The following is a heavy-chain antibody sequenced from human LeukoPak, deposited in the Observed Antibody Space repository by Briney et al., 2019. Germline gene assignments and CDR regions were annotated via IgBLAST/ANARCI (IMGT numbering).Heavy chain of an antibody. J-gene: IGHJ4*02. Sequence: SETLSLTCTVSGGSISSRSYYWGWLRQPPGKGLEWIASIFYSGSTYHNPSLKSRVTISVDTSKSQFSLKLSSVNAADTAVYYCARAVYDYIWGSYRFDYWGQGTLVTVSS. CDR1: GGSISSRSYY. CDR2: IFYSGST. V-gene: IGHV4-39*07. D-gene: IGHD3-16*02. CDR3: ARAVYDYIWGSYRFDY.